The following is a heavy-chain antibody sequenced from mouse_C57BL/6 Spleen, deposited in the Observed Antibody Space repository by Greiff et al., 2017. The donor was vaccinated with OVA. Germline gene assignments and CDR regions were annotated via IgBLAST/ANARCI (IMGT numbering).Heavy chain of an antibody. J-gene: IGHJ1*03. CDR3: ARDDIWYFDV. CDR2: INPYNGGT. CDR1: GYTFTDYY. V-gene: IGHV1-19*01. Sequence: EVMLVESGPVLVKPGASVKMSCKASGYTFTDYYMNWVKQSHGKSLEWIGVINPYNGGTSYNQKFKGKATLTVDKSSSTAYMELNSLTSEDSAVYYCARDDIWYFDVWGTGTTVTVSS.